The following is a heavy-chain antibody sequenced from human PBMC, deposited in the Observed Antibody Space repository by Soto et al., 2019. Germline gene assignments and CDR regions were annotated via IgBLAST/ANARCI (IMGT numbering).Heavy chain of an antibody. J-gene: IGHJ4*02. CDR3: ARALYYYDNSGLAY. Sequence: QVRLEQSGPEVKKTGASVKVSCKASGYTFTSYGISWVRQAPGQGLEWMGWINIYSGDANYAQRFQDRVTMTRDTSTNTVYMEMRSLSSDDTVVYYCARALYYYDNSGLAYWGQGTLVTVSS. V-gene: IGHV1-18*01. CDR2: INIYSGDA. CDR1: GYTFTSYG. D-gene: IGHD3-22*01.